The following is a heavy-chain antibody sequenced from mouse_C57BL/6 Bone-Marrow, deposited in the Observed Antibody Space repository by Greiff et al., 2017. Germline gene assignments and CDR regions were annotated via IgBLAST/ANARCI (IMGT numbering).Heavy chain of an antibody. V-gene: IGHV1-64*01. J-gene: IGHJ2*01. CDR1: GYTFTSYW. Sequence: VQLQQSGAELVKPGASVKLSCKASGYTFTSYWMHWVKQRPGQGLEWIGMIHPNSGSTNYNEKFKSKATLTVDKSSSTAYMQLSSLTSEGSAVYDCASLYGSGSSYYFDYWGQGTTLTVSS. CDR3: ASLYGSGSSYYFDY. CDR2: IHPNSGST. D-gene: IGHD1-1*01.